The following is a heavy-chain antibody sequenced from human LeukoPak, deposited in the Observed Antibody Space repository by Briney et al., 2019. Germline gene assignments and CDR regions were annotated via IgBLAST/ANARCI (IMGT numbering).Heavy chain of an antibody. CDR3: AKGRCSSTSCYIDY. V-gene: IGHV3-9*01. D-gene: IGHD2-2*02. Sequence: GGSLRLSCAASGFTFSDYYMSWIRQAPGKGLEWVSGISWNSGSIGYADSVKGRFTISRDNAKNSLYLQMNSLRAEDTALYYCAKGRCSSTSCYIDYWGQGTLVTVSS. CDR1: GFTFSDYY. J-gene: IGHJ4*02. CDR2: ISWNSGSI.